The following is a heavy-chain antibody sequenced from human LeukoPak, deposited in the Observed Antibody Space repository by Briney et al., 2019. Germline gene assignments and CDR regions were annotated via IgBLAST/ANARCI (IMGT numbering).Heavy chain of an antibody. D-gene: IGHD2-2*02. CDR3: AITIGIPAAIVTPSWFDP. CDR2: IIPILGIA. CDR1: GGTFN. J-gene: IGHJ5*02. V-gene: IGHV1-69*02. Sequence: ASVKVSXKASGGTFNITWVRQAPGHGLEWMGRIIPILGIANYAQKFQGRVTITADKSTSTAYMELSSLRSEDTAVYFCAITIGIPAAIVTPSWFDPWGQGTLVTVSS.